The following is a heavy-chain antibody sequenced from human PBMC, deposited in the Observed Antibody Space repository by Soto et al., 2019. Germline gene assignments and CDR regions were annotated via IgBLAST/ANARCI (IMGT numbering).Heavy chain of an antibody. CDR2: ITHSGST. CDR1: GGSFSGYY. D-gene: IGHD3-10*02. CDR3: ARSSVRGWSY. J-gene: IGHJ4*02. Sequence: SETLSLTCAVYGGSFSGYYWTWIRQPPGKGLEWIGEITHSGSTKYNPSLKSRVTISVDTSKSQFSLNLNSVTAADTAVYYCARSSVRGWSYWGQGTLVTAPQ. V-gene: IGHV4-34*01.